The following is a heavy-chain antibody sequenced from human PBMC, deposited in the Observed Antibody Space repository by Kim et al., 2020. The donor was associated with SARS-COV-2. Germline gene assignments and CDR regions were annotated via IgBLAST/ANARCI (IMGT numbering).Heavy chain of an antibody. J-gene: IGHJ4*02. CDR3: ARGPLSGYDSEFDY. CDR1: GFAFSTYN. Sequence: GGSLRLSCAASGFAFSTYNMNWVRQAPGKGLEWVSSIRNNEIYTYYADSVKGRFTISRDNAENSLYLQMNSLRADDTAVYYCARGPLSGYDSEFDYWGQGTLVTVSS. D-gene: IGHD5-12*01. CDR2: IRNNEIYT. V-gene: IGHV3-21*01.